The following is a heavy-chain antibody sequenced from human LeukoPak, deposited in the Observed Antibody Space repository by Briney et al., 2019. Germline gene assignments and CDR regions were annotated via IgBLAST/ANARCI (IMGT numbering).Heavy chain of an antibody. D-gene: IGHD2-15*01. CDR3: ARHAVVAGTVYFDY. Sequence: PSETLSLTCTVSGGSISSYYWSLIRQPPGKGLEWIGYIYYSGSTNYNPSLKSRVTISVDTSKNQFSLKLSSVTAADTAVYYCARHAVVAGTVYFDYWGQGTLVTVSS. J-gene: IGHJ4*02. V-gene: IGHV4-59*08. CDR1: GGSISSYY. CDR2: IYYSGST.